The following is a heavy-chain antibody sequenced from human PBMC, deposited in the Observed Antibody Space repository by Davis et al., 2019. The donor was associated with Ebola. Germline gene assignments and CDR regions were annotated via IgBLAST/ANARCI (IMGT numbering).Heavy chain of an antibody. CDR2: IYYSGST. D-gene: IGHD5-24*01. CDR1: GGSISSSSYY. J-gene: IGHJ6*03. Sequence: PSETLSLTCTVSGGSISSSSYYWGWIRQPPGKGLEWIGSIYYSGSTYYNPSLKSRVTISVDTSKNQFSLKLSSVTAADTAVYYCAREQRYYYYYYMDVWGKGTTVTVSS. V-gene: IGHV4-39*07. CDR3: AREQRYYYYYYMDV.